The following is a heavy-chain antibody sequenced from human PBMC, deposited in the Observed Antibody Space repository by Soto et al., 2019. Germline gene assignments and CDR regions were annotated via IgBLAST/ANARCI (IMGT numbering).Heavy chain of an antibody. D-gene: IGHD4-17*01. V-gene: IGHV4-31*03. CDR1: GGSISSGGYY. CDR3: ARDSRLRDDYGSFDI. Sequence: QVQLQESGPGLVKPSQTLSLTCTVSGGSISSGGYYWSWIRQHPGKGLEWIGYIYYSGSTYYNPSLKSRVTISVDTSKNQFSLKLSSVTAADTAVYYCARDSRLRDDYGSFDIWGQGTMVTVSS. CDR2: IYYSGST. J-gene: IGHJ3*02.